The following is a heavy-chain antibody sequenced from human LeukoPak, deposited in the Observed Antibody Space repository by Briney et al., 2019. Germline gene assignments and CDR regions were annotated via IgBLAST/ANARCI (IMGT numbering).Heavy chain of an antibody. Sequence: PSETLSLTCTVSGGSISGYYWSWIRQPPGKGLEWIGRIYYSGSTFYNPSLKSRVTISVDTSKNQLSLRLSSVTAADTAVYYCARHGSTDYFDYWGQGTLVTVSS. V-gene: IGHV4-59*05. J-gene: IGHJ4*02. D-gene: IGHD2-2*03. CDR3: ARHGSTDYFDY. CDR1: GGSISGYY. CDR2: IYYSGST.